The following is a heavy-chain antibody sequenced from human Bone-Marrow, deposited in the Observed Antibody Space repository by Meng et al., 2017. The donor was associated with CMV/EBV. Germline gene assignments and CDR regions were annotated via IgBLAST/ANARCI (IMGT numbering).Heavy chain of an antibody. CDR2: MNPNSGGT. V-gene: IGHV1-2*02. Sequence: TFIDKYIHWVRQAHGQGLEWMGRMNPNSGGTKYAQKFQGRVTMTRDTSVSTAYMELTGLKSDDTAVYYCARDPQYIVVVAAPSTCDYWGQGTLVTVSS. CDR1: TFIDKY. J-gene: IGHJ4*02. D-gene: IGHD2-21*02. CDR3: ARDPQYIVVVAAPSTCDY.